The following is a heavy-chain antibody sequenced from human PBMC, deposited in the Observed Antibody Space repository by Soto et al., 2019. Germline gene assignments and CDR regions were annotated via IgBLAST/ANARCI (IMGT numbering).Heavy chain of an antibody. J-gene: IGHJ3*02. CDR3: AKDIMYSSSSGAFDI. V-gene: IGHV3-9*01. CDR2: ISWNSGSI. Sequence: RLSCAASGFTFDAYAMHWVRQAPGKGLEWVSGISWNSGSIGYADSVKGRFTISRDNAKNSLYLQMNSLRAEDTALYYCAKDIMYSSSSGAFDIWGQGTMVTVSS. D-gene: IGHD6-6*01. CDR1: GFTFDAYA.